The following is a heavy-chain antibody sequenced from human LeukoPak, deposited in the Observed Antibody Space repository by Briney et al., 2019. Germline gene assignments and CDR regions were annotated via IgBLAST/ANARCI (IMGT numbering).Heavy chain of an antibody. Sequence: SETLSLTCTVSGGSISSYYWSWIRQPPRKGLEWIGYIYYSGSTNYNPSLKSRVTISVDTSKNQFSLKLSSVTAADTAVYYCARDPVLLWFGGQDWFDPWGQGTLVTVSS. CDR3: ARDPVLLWFGGQDWFDP. D-gene: IGHD3-10*01. J-gene: IGHJ5*02. V-gene: IGHV4-59*12. CDR2: IYYSGST. CDR1: GGSISSYY.